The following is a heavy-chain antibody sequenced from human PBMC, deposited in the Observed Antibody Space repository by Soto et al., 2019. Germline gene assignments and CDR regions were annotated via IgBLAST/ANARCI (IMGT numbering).Heavy chain of an antibody. D-gene: IGHD2-2*01. J-gene: IGHJ1*01. CDR3: RLEGIPTASAPGN. CDR2: ITGSGATT. CDR1: GFTFSGYA. V-gene: IGHV3-23*01. Sequence: EVQLLESGGGFVQPGGSLRLSCVASGFTFSGYAMSWVRQAPGKGLEWVSTITGSGATTYYADSSKGRFTISRDNSRNTLYLQVDSPRAEDTAVYYSRLEGIPTASAPGNCDQGALVTVSS.